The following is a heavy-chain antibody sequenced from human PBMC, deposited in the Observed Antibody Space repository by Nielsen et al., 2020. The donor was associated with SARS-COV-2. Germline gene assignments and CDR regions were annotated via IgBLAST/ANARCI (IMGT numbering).Heavy chain of an antibody. CDR3: ARGKQLPPI. D-gene: IGHD6-13*01. V-gene: IGHV3-30*03. Sequence: GESLKISCAASGFTLSNYGMHWVRQAPGKGLEWVAVISYDGNKNYYADSVKGRFTISRDKSKNAVYLQMNSLRVEDTAVYYCARGKQLPPIWGQGTLVTVSS. CDR2: ISYDGNKN. J-gene: IGHJ4*02. CDR1: GFTLSNYG.